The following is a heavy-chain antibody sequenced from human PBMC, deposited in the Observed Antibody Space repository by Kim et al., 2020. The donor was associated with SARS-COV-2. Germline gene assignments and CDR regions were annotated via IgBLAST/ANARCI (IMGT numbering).Heavy chain of an antibody. V-gene: IGHV3-33*01. D-gene: IGHD3-10*01. Sequence: GGSLRLSCTASGFTFSPFAMHWVRQAPGKGLEWVAVIRSDGSKRYSAESVKDRFTISRDNSKNTLYLQMNSLRAEDTAIYYCARNFGSATMIGDVWGRGTLVTVSS. CDR2: IRSDGSKR. CDR1: GFTFSPFA. J-gene: IGHJ3*01. CDR3: ARNFGSATMIGDV.